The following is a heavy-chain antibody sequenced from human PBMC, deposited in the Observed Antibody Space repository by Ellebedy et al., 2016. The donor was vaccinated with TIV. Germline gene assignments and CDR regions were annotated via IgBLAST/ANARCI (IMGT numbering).Heavy chain of an antibody. CDR3: ARVLRATSGMDV. Sequence: ASVKVSCKASGYTFTANYVHWVRQAPGQGPEWMGWINPDSGVTNFAQKFQGRVTMTRDTSVNTAYMELTRLQSDDTAVYSCARVLRATSGMDVWGQGTTVIVS. V-gene: IGHV1-2*02. CDR2: INPDSGVT. CDR1: GYTFTANY. J-gene: IGHJ6*02. D-gene: IGHD4/OR15-4a*01.